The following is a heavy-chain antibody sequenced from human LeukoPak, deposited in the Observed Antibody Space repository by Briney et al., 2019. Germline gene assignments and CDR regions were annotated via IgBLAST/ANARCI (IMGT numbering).Heavy chain of an antibody. CDR2: INPNSGGT. CDR1: GYTFTGYY. V-gene: IGHV1-2*02. Sequence: ASVKVSCKASGYTFTGYYMHWVRQAPGQGLEWMGWINPNSGGTNYAQKFQGRVTMTRDMSISTAYMELSRLRSDDTAVYYCARVVYGGPQGSDYYYYYYMDVWGKGTTVTVSS. D-gene: IGHD4-23*01. J-gene: IGHJ6*03. CDR3: ARVVYGGPQGSDYYYYYYMDV.